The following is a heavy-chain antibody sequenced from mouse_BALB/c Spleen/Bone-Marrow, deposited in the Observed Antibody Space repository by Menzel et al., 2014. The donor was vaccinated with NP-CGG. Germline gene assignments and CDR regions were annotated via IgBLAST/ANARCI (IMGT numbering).Heavy chain of an antibody. CDR1: GFNIKDTY. CDR3: ASYRYAWYFDV. J-gene: IGHJ1*01. D-gene: IGHD2-14*01. V-gene: IGHV14-3*02. CDR2: IDPANGNT. Sequence: EVKLQQSGAELVKPGASVKLSCTASGFNIKDTYVHWVKQRPEQGLEWIGRIDPANGNTKYDPKFQGKATITADTSSNTAYLQLSSLTSEDTAVYYCASYRYAWYFDVWGAGTTVTVSS.